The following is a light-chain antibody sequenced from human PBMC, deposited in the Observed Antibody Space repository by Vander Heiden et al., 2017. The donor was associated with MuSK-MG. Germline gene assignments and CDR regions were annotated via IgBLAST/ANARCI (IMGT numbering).Light chain of an antibody. J-gene: IGKJ5*01. Sequence: EIVMTQSPATLSVSPGERATLSCRASQSVSSNLAWYQQKPGQAPRVLIYDSSTRATGIPARFSGSGSWTEFTLTISSLQSEDFAVYYCHQYKNWPPITFGQGTRLEIK. CDR3: HQYKNWPPIT. CDR1: QSVSSN. V-gene: IGKV3-15*01. CDR2: DSS.